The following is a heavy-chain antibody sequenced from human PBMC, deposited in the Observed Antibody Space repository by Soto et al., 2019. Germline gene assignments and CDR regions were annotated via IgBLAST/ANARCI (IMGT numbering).Heavy chain of an antibody. CDR3: ARVEVPAARGRRRYGMDV. V-gene: IGHV1-8*01. CDR2: MNPNSGNT. Sequence: QVQLVQSGAEVKKPGASVKVSCKASGYTFTSYDINWVRQATGQGLEWMGWMNPNSGNTGYAQKFQGRVTMTRNTSISTAYMELSRLRSEDTAVYYCARVEVPAARGRRRYGMDVWGQGTTVTVSS. CDR1: GYTFTSYD. J-gene: IGHJ6*02. D-gene: IGHD2-2*01.